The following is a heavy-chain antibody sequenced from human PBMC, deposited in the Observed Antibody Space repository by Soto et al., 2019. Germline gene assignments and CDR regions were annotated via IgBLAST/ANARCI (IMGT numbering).Heavy chain of an antibody. V-gene: IGHV3-49*04. Sequence: GGSLRLSCTASGFTLGDYAMSWVRQAPGKGLEWVGFIRSKAYGGTTEYAASVKGRFTISRDDSKSIAYLQMNSLKTEDTAVYYCTRLFEYSSSSGLGYYGMDVWGQGTTVTVSS. J-gene: IGHJ6*02. CDR1: GFTLGDYA. CDR3: TRLFEYSSSSGLGYYGMDV. CDR2: IRSKAYGGTT. D-gene: IGHD6-6*01.